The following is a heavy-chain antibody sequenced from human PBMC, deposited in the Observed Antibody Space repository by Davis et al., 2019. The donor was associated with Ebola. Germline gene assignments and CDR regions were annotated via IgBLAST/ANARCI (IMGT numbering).Heavy chain of an antibody. CDR2: INPNSGGT. J-gene: IGHJ5*02. V-gene: IGHV1-2*04. CDR1: GGTFSSFA. CDR3: ARDAWGYCSGGSCLNWFDP. D-gene: IGHD2-15*01. Sequence: ASVKVSCKSSGGTFSSFAVGWVRQAPGQGLEWMGWINPNSGGTNYAQKFQDWVTMTRDTSISTAYMELSRLRSDDTAVYYCARDAWGYCSGGSCLNWFDPWGQGTLVTVSS.